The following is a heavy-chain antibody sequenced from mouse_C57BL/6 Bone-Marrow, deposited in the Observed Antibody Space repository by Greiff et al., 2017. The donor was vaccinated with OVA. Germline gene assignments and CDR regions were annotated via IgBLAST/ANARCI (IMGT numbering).Heavy chain of an antibody. V-gene: IGHV14-4*01. CDR1: GFTIKDDY. D-gene: IGHD2-1*01. CDR3: HSYGSYDY. CDR2: IDPENGDT. Sequence: VQLQQSGAELVRPGASVKLSCTASGFTIKDDYMHWVKQRPEQGLEWIGWIDPENGDTEYASKFQGKATITADTSSNTAYLPLSSLPSEDTAVDNCHSYGSYDYWGQGTTLTVSS. J-gene: IGHJ2*01.